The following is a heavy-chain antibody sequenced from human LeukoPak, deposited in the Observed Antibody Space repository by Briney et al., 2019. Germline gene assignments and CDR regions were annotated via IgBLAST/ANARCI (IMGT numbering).Heavy chain of an antibody. J-gene: IGHJ5*02. CDR2: IYYSGST. CDR3: ARHRYYYDSSGYYYQP. CDR1: GGSISTYY. Sequence: SETLSLTCTVSGGSISTYYWSWIRQPPGKGLEWIGYIYYSGSTNYNPSLKSRVTISVDTSKNQFSLRLSSVTAADTAVYYCARHRYYYDSSGYYYQPWGQGTLVTVSS. V-gene: IGHV4-59*01. D-gene: IGHD3-22*01.